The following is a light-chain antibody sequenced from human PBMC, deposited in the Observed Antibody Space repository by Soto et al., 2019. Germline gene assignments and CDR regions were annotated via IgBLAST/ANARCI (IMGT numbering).Light chain of an antibody. CDR1: SSNIGSNT. Sequence: QSVLTQPPSASGTPGQRVTISCSGSSSNIGSNTVSWYQQLPGTAPKILIYSNNKRPSGVPDRFSGSKSGTSASLAISGLQSEDEADYYCAAWDASLNGADVFGTGTKVTVL. J-gene: IGLJ1*01. CDR3: AAWDASLNGADV. V-gene: IGLV1-44*01. CDR2: SNN.